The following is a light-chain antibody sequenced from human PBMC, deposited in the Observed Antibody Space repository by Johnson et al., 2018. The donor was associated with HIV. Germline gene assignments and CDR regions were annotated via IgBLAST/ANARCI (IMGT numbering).Light chain of an antibody. CDR3: GYWDSSLSSGGV. V-gene: IGLV1-51*01. CDR1: SSNIGNNY. CDR2: DNN. J-gene: IGLJ1*01. Sequence: QSVLTQPPSVSAAPGQKVTISCSGSSSNIGNNYVSWYQQLPGTAPKLLIYDNNKRPSGIPDRFSGSKSGTSATPGITGLQTRYEADYYCGYWDSSLSSGGVFGTGTKVTVL.